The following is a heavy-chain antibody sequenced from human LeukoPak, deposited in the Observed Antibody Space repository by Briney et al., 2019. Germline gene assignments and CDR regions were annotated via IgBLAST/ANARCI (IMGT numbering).Heavy chain of an antibody. CDR1: GFTFSSYG. V-gene: IGHV3-30*18. CDR3: AELGITMIGGV. CDR2: ISYDGSNK. J-gene: IGHJ6*04. Sequence: GRSLRLSCAASGFTFSSYGMHWVRQAPGKGLEWVAVISYDGSNKYYADSVKGRFTISRDNAKDSLYLQMNSLRAEDTAVYYCAELGITMIGGVWGKGTTVTISS. D-gene: IGHD3-10*02.